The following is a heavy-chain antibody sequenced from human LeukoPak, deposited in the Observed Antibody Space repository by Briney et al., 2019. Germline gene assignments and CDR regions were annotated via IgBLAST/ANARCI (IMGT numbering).Heavy chain of an antibody. CDR1: GGSISSSSYY. CDR2: IYYSGST. CDR3: ARIVGGSGDY. Sequence: SETLSLTCTVSGGSISSSSYYWGWIRQPPGKGLEWIGSIYYSGSTYYNPSLKSRVTISVDTSKNQFSLKLSSVTAADTAVYYCARIVGGSGDYWGQGTLVTVSS. V-gene: IGHV4-39*07. D-gene: IGHD3-16*01. J-gene: IGHJ4*02.